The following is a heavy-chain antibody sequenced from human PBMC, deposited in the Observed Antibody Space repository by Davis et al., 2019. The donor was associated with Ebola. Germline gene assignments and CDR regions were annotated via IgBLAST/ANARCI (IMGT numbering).Heavy chain of an antibody. J-gene: IGHJ4*02. Sequence: AASVKVSCKAFGDTFISDYMNWVRQAPGQGLEWMGIINPSGGTTSYAQKFQGRVTMTRDTSTSTVYMELSSLKSEDTAVYYWATSSQTVPPDYRGQGTLVTVSS. D-gene: IGHD4-17*01. CDR3: ATSSQTVPPDY. V-gene: IGHV1-46*01. CDR2: INPSGGTT. CDR1: GDTFISDY.